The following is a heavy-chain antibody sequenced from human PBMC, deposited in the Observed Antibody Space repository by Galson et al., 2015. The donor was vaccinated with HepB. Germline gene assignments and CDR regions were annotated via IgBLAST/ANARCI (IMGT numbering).Heavy chain of an antibody. V-gene: IGHV1-69*06. CDR2: IIPIFGTA. CDR3: AGPFYGDEGGYYYYGMDV. D-gene: IGHD4-17*01. CDR1: GGTFSSYA. Sequence: SVKVSCKASGGTFSSYAISWVRQAPGQGLEWMGGIIPIFGTANYAQKFQGRVTITADKSTSTAYMELSSLRSGDTAVYYCAGPFYGDEGGYYYYGMDVWGQGTTVTVSS. J-gene: IGHJ6*02.